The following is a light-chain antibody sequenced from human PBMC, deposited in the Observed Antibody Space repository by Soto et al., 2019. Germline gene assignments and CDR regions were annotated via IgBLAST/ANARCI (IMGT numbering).Light chain of an antibody. J-gene: IGLJ3*02. V-gene: IGLV2-14*01. CDR3: SSYTSSSPLV. CDR2: EVS. Sequence: QSALTQPASVSGSPGQSITISCTGTSSDVGGYNYVSWYQQHPGKAPKLMIYEVSNRPSGVSNRFSGSKSGNTASLTISGLQAEDDAAYYCSSYTSSSPLVFGGGTKLTVL. CDR1: SSDVGGYNY.